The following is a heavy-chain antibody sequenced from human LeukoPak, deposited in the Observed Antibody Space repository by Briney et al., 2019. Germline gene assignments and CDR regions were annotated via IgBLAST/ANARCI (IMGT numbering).Heavy chain of an antibody. V-gene: IGHV3-23*01. D-gene: IGHD5-12*01. J-gene: IGHJ4*02. CDR3: AKDSRGYGGSDLDY. Sequence: GGSLRLSCAASGFTFSSYAMSWVRQAPGKGLEWVSAISGSGTGTYYADSVKGRFTISRDNSKNTLYLQMNSLRAEDTAVYYCAKDSRGYGGSDLDYWGQGTLVTVSS. CDR2: ISGSGTGT. CDR1: GFTFSSYA.